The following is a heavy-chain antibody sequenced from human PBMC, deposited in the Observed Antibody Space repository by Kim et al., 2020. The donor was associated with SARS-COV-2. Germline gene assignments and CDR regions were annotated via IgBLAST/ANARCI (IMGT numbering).Heavy chain of an antibody. Sequence: SETLSLTCAVYGGSFSGYYWSWIRQPPGKGLEWIGEINHSGSTNYNPSLKSRVTISVDTSKNQFSLKLSSVTAADTAVYYCARGPRKELTIFGVVIYNWFDPWGQGTLVTVSS. CDR1: GGSFSGYY. J-gene: IGHJ5*02. V-gene: IGHV4-34*01. CDR2: INHSGST. D-gene: IGHD3-3*01. CDR3: ARGPRKELTIFGVVIYNWFDP.